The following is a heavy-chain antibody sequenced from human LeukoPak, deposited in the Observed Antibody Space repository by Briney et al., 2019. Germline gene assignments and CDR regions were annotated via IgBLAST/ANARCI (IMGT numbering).Heavy chain of an antibody. V-gene: IGHV3-23*01. CDR1: GFTFSSYA. J-gene: IGHJ4*02. CDR3: AKHRPIYYDSSGYFDY. Sequence: GGSLRLSCAASGFTFSSYAMSWVREAQGKGVEWVSAISGSGGSTYYADSVPARFTISRDNSKNTLYLQLNSLRAEDTAVYYCAKHRPIYYDSSGYFDYWGQGTLVTVSS. CDR2: ISGSGGST. D-gene: IGHD3-22*01.